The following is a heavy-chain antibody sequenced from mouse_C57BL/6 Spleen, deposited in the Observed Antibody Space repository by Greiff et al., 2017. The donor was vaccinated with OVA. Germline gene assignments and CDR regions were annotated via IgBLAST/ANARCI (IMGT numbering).Heavy chain of an antibody. D-gene: IGHD1-1*01. V-gene: IGHV1-4*01. CDR1: GYTFTSYT. CDR3: ARDYGSSYDPFAY. CDR2: INPSSGYT. Sequence: QVQLQQSGAELARPGASVKMSCKASGYTFTSYTMHWVKQRPGQGLEWIGYINPSSGYTKYNQKFKDKATLTADNSSSTAYMQLSSLTSEDSAVYYCARDYGSSYDPFAYWGQGTLVTVSA. J-gene: IGHJ3*01.